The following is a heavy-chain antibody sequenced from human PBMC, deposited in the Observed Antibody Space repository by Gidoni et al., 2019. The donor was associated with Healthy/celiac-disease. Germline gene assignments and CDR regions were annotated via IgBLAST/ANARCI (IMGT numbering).Heavy chain of an antibody. J-gene: IGHJ4*02. V-gene: IGHV3-30*02. CDR3: AKEGLRFLEWLLSLGY. CDR2: IRYDGSNK. Sequence: QVQLVESGGGVVQPGGSLRLSCAASGFTFSSYGMHWVRQAPGKGLEWVAFIRYDGSNKYYADSVKGRFTISRDNSKNTLYLQMNSLRAEDTAVYYCAKEGLRFLEWLLSLGYWGQGTLVTVSS. CDR1: GFTFSSYG. D-gene: IGHD3-3*01.